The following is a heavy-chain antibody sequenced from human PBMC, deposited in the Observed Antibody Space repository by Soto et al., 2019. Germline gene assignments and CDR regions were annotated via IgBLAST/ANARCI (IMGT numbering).Heavy chain of an antibody. J-gene: IGHJ5*02. CDR3: ARVTPIYYDSNRYGWFDP. CDR2: IIPIFGTA. Sequence: QVQLVQSGAEVKKPGSSVKVSCKASGCTFSSYAISWVRQAPGQGLEWMGGIIPIFGTANYAQKFQGRVTNTADESTSTAYMKLSSLRSEDTAVYYCARVTPIYYDSNRYGWFDPWGQGTLVTVSS. D-gene: IGHD3-22*01. CDR1: GCTFSSYA. V-gene: IGHV1-69*01.